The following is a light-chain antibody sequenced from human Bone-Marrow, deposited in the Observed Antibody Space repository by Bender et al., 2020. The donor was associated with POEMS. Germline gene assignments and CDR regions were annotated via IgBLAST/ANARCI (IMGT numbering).Light chain of an antibody. V-gene: IGLV2-11*01. Sequence: QSALTQPRSVSGSPGQSVTISCAGTSTDANTYYSVSWYQQHSGTVPHLIIYDVDKRPAGVPGRFSGSKSGDTASLTISGLQAEDDADYYCCSSGGGRFWMFGGGTTVTVL. CDR3: CSSGGGRFWM. J-gene: IGLJ3*02. CDR1: STDANTYYS. CDR2: DVD.